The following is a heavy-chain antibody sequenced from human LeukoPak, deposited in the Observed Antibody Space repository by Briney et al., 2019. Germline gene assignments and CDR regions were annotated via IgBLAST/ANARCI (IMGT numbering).Heavy chain of an antibody. CDR1: GFIFSNYW. J-gene: IGHJ4*02. V-gene: IGHV3-74*01. CDR3: AGGYSYAPY. CDR2: VNTDGSST. D-gene: IGHD5-18*01. Sequence: GGSLRLSCAASGFIFSNYWMHWVRQAPGKGLVRVSRVNTDGSSTTYADSVKGRFTISRDNAKNTVYLQMNSLRAEDTAVYYCAGGYSYAPYWGQGTLVTVSS.